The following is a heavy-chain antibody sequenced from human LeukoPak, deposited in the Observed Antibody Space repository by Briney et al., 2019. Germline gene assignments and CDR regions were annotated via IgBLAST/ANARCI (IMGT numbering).Heavy chain of an antibody. Sequence: QAGGSLRLSCAAYGFTFNTYGMNWVRQAPGKGLEWVAVIWYDGSIKYYADSVKGRFTISRDNSKNTLYLQMNSLRAEDTAVYYCARMSPPWWFIYGSEPATDFDYWGQGTLVTVSS. D-gene: IGHD3-10*01. V-gene: IGHV3-30*19. J-gene: IGHJ4*02. CDR3: ARMSPPWWFIYGSEPATDFDY. CDR1: GFTFNTYG. CDR2: IWYDGSIK.